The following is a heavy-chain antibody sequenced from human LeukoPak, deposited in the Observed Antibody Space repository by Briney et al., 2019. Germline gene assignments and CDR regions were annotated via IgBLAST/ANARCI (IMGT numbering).Heavy chain of an antibody. D-gene: IGHD6-13*01. CDR2: ISGSGGST. V-gene: IGHV3-23*01. J-gene: IGHJ4*02. Sequence: PGGSLRLSCAASGFTFSSYAMSWVRQAPGKGLEWVSAISGSGGSTHYADSVKGRFTISRDNAKNSLYLQMNSLRAEDTALYYCAKDRSSSWYDYFDYWGQGTLVTVSS. CDR3: AKDRSSSWYDYFDY. CDR1: GFTFSSYA.